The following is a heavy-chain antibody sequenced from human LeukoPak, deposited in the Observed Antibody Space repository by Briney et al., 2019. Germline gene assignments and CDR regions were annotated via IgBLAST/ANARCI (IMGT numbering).Heavy chain of an antibody. CDR3: ARLGSGWSRVINWFDP. CDR2: ISSSGSYI. V-gene: IGHV3-21*01. CDR1: GFTFSSYS. J-gene: IGHJ5*02. Sequence: GGSLRLSCAAYGFTFSSYSMNWVRQAPGKGREWVSSISSSGSYIYYTDSVKGRFTISRDNAKNSLYLQMNSLRAKDTAVYYCARLGSGWSRVINWFDPWGQGTLVTVSS. D-gene: IGHD6-19*01.